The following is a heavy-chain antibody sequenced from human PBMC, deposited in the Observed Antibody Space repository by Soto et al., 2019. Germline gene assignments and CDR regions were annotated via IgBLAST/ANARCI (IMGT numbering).Heavy chain of an antibody. CDR2: INSDGSST. CDR3: AKGGSLNWYFDL. V-gene: IGHV3-74*01. CDR1: GFTFSSYW. J-gene: IGHJ2*01. Sequence: EVQLVESGGGLVQPGGSLRLSCAASGFTFSSYWMHWVRQAPGKGLVWVSRINSDGSSTSYADSVKGRFTISRDNAKYTLYLQMTRLRAEDTAVYYCAKGGSLNWYFDLWGRGTLVTVSS. D-gene: IGHD1-26*01.